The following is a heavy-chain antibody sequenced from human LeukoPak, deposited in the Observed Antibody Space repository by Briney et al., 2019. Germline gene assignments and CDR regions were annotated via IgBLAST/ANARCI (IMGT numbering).Heavy chain of an antibody. J-gene: IGHJ4*02. CDR2: ISGDGGST. Sequence: GGFLRLSCEVSGLTLRSFAMSWVRQPAGKGLEWVSAISGDGGSTEYADSVKGRFTISRDNSKNTVYLQMNSLRAGDTALYYCAAMTTAAANAFFYWGRGTVVTVSA. CDR3: AAMTTAAANAFFY. V-gene: IGHV3-23*01. CDR1: GLTLRSFA. D-gene: IGHD2-2*01.